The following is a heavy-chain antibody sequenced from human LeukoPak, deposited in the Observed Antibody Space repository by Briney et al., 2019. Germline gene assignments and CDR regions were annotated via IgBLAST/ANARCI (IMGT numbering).Heavy chain of an antibody. CDR1: GFTFDNSV. CDR2: IWYDGSNI. J-gene: IGHJ4*02. CDR3: TREASSIFDY. V-gene: IGHV3-33*01. Sequence: GSLRLSCAAPGFTFDNSVMHWVRQAPGKGLEWVAAIWYDGSNIYYADSVKGRFTISRDNSKNTLYLQMNSLRAEDTAVYYCTREASSIFDYWGQGTLVTVSS. D-gene: IGHD2-2*01.